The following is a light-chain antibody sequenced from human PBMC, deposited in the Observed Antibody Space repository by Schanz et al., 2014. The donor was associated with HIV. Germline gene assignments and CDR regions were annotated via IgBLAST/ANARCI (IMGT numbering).Light chain of an antibody. CDR1: SSSIGAGYD. CDR2: GNT. V-gene: IGLV1-40*01. Sequence: QSVLTQPPSVSGAPGQRVTISCAGSSSSIGAGYDVHWYQQLPGTAPKLLIYGNTNRPSGVPDRFSGSKSGTSASLAITGLQAEDEAEYYCQSYDSSLSGYVFRTGTKLTVL. J-gene: IGLJ1*01. CDR3: QSYDSSLSGYV.